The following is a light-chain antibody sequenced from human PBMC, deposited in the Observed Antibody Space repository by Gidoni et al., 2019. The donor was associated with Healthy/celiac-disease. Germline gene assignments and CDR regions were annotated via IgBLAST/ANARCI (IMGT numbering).Light chain of an antibody. Sequence: EIVLTQSPATLSLSPGERATLSCRASQSVSSYLAWYQQKPGQAPRLLIYDAPNRATGIPARFSGSGSGTDFTLTISSLEPEDFAVYYCQQRSNWPPWTFXQXTKVEIK. CDR3: QQRSNWPPWT. V-gene: IGKV3-11*01. J-gene: IGKJ1*01. CDR1: QSVSSY. CDR2: DAP.